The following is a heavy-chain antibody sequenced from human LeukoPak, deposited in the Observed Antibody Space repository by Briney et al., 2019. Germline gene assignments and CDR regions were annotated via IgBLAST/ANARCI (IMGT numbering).Heavy chain of an antibody. CDR1: YGSISGYY. V-gene: IGHV4-59*08. D-gene: IGHD3-22*01. CDR3: ARQTKYYYDSSGYYGWFDP. Sequence: PSETLSLTCTVSYGSISGYYWSWFRQPPGKGLEWIGYIYYSGITIYNPSLKSRVTISVDTSKNQFSLELNSVTAADTAVYYCARQTKYYYDSSGYYGWFDPWGQGTLVTVSS. J-gene: IGHJ5*02. CDR2: IYYSGIT.